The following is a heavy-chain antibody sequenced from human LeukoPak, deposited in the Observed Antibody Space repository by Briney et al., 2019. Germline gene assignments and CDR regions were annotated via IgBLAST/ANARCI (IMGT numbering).Heavy chain of an antibody. V-gene: IGHV1-2*02. Sequence: ASVKVSCKASGYTFTGYYMHWVRQAPGQGLEWMGWINPNSGGTNYAQKFQGRVTMTRDTSISTAYMELSRLRSDDTAVYYRARGNGYYSDYYYYYMDVWGKGTTVTISS. J-gene: IGHJ6*03. CDR3: ARGNGYYSDYYYYYMDV. CDR2: INPNSGGT. CDR1: GYTFTGYY. D-gene: IGHD3-3*01.